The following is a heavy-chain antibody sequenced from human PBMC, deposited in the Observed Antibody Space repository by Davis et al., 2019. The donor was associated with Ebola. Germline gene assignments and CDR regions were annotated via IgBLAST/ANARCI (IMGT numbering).Heavy chain of an antibody. CDR2: ISSSGSTI. J-gene: IGHJ6*02. V-gene: IGHV3-11*01. D-gene: IGHD2-15*01. CDR1: GFTFSDYY. Sequence: GESLKISCAASGFTFSDYYMSWIRQAPGKGLEWVSYISSSGSTIYYADSVKGRFTISRDNAKNSLYLQMNSLSAEDTAVYYCARSPLYCSGGSGDSTYYGMDVWGQGTTVTVSS. CDR3: ARSPLYCSGGSGDSTYYGMDV.